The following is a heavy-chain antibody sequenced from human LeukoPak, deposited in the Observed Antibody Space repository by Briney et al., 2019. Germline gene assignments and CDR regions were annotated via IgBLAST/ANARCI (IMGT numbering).Heavy chain of an antibody. J-gene: IGHJ5*01. CDR3: ARGPVALPNDRLSLFFDF. Sequence: SETLSLTCAVYGASFNTYYWTWIRQSPDKGLEWIGEVKHDGDNNDNPSLRSRVVMSVDASKNQFSLKMTSVTAADTAIYFCARGPVALPNDRLSLFFDFWGQGTLVTVSS. CDR1: GASFNTYY. CDR2: VKHDGDN. V-gene: IGHV4-34*01. D-gene: IGHD2-8*01.